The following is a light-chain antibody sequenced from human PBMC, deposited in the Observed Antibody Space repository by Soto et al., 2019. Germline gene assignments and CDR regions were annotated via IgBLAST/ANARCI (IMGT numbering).Light chain of an antibody. CDR1: QGISNY. J-gene: IGKJ3*01. CDR3: QKYNSAPFT. CDR2: AAS. V-gene: IGKV1-27*01. Sequence: DIQMTQSPSSLSASVGDRLAITCRASQGISNYLAWYQQKPGQVPKLLIYAASTLQSGVPSQFSGSVSGTDFTLTISSLQPEDVATYYCQKYNSAPFTFGPGTKVDIK.